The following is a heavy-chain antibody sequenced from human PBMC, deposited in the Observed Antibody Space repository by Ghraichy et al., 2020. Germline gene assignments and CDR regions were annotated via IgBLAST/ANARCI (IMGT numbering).Heavy chain of an antibody. V-gene: IGHV1-8*01. J-gene: IGHJ6*02. CDR3: AREVRAAGTQPYGMDV. CDR1: GYTFTSYD. CDR2: MNPNSGNT. D-gene: IGHD6-13*01. Sequence: ASVKVSCKASGYTFTSYDINWVRQATGQGLEWMGWMNPNSGNTGYAQKFQGRVTMTRNTSISTAYMELSSLRSEDTAVYYCAREVRAAGTQPYGMDVWGQGTTVTVSS.